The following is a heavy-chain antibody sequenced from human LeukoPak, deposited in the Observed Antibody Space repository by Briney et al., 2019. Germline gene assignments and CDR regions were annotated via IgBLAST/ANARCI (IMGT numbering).Heavy chain of an antibody. J-gene: IGHJ4*02. CDR3: ARHAAFAEYQSHLTHFDY. CDR1: GGSISSYY. CDR2: IYHSGST. D-gene: IGHD2-2*01. V-gene: IGHV4-59*08. Sequence: PSETLSLTCTVSGGSISSYYWSWIRQPPGKRMEWIGYIYHSGSTNYNSSLKSRVTISVDTSKNQFSLKLSSVTAADTAVYYCARHAAFAEYQSHLTHFDYWGQGTLVTVSS.